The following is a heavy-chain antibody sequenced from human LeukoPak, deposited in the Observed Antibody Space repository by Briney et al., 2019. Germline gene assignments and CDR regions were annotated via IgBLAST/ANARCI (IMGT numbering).Heavy chain of an antibody. Sequence: PSGTLSLTCAVSGGSISSNNWWSWVRQPPGEGLEWIGEIHHSGRTNYNPSLKSRVTISVDKSKNQFSLKLSSVTAADTAVYYCASNGWYCLDYWGQGTLITVSS. V-gene: IGHV4-4*02. J-gene: IGHJ4*02. CDR3: ASNGWYCLDY. D-gene: IGHD6-19*01. CDR1: GGSISSNNW. CDR2: IHHSGRT.